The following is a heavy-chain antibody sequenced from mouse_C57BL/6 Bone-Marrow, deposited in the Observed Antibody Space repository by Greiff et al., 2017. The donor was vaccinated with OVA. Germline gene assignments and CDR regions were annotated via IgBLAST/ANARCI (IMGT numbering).Heavy chain of an antibody. CDR3: ARDADYYGSSYGYFDV. D-gene: IGHD1-1*01. CDR1: GFTFSDFY. V-gene: IGHV7-1*01. CDR2: SRNKANDYTT. Sequence: EVMLVESGGGLVQSGRSLRLSCATSGFTFSDFYMEWVRQAPGKGLEWIAASRNKANDYTTEYSASVKGRFIVSRDTSQSILYLQMNALRAEDTAIYYGARDADYYGSSYGYFDVWGTGTTVTVSS. J-gene: IGHJ1*03.